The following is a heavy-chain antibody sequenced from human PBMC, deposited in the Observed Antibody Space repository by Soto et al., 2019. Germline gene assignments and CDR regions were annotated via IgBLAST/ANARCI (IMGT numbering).Heavy chain of an antibody. CDR2: ISAYNGNT. CDR1: GYTFTSYG. J-gene: IGHJ4*02. Sequence: ASVKVSCKASGYTFTSYGISWVRQAPGQGLEWMGWISAYNGNTNYAQKLQGRVTMTTDTSTSTAYMELRSLRSDDTAVYYCARVGVEDIVVVVAAIDYWGQGTLVTVSS. D-gene: IGHD2-15*01. CDR3: ARVGVEDIVVVVAAIDY. V-gene: IGHV1-18*01.